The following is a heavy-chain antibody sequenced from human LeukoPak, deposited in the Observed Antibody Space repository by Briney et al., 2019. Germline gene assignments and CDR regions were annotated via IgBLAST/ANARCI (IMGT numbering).Heavy chain of an antibody. CDR2: VSSDGSST. Sequence: GGSLRLSCGASGFXFSSYWMHWVRQAPGKGLVWLSRVSSDGSSTSYADSVKGRFTISRDNAKNTLYLQMNSLRAEDTAVYYCASGYYDSSNAFHIWGQGTMVTVSS. V-gene: IGHV3-74*01. J-gene: IGHJ3*02. D-gene: IGHD3-22*01. CDR1: GFXFSSYW. CDR3: ASGYYDSSNAFHI.